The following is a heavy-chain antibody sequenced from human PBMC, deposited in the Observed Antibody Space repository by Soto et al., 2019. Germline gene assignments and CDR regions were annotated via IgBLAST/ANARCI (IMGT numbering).Heavy chain of an antibody. CDR3: ARDLADSSGLGGYNWFDP. V-gene: IGHV1-69*12. D-gene: IGHD3-22*01. J-gene: IGHJ5*02. CDR1: GGTFSSYA. CDR2: IIPIFGTA. Sequence: QVQLVQSGAEVKKPGSSVKVSCKASGGTFSSYAISWVRQAPGQGLEWMGGIIPIFGTANYAQKFQGRVMITADDSTSTAYMGLSSLRSEDTAVYYCARDLADSSGLGGYNWFDPWGQGTLVTVSS.